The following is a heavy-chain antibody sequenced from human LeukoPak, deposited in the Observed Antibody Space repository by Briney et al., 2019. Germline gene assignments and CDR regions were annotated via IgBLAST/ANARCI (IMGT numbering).Heavy chain of an antibody. CDR1: GGSLSNYY. Sequence: PSETLSLTCTVSGGSLSNYYWSWIRQPPGKGLEWIGYIYYSGSTNYNPSLKSRVTISVDTSKNQFSLNLSSVTAADTAVYYCARRESSGFFDYWGRGTLVTVSS. D-gene: IGHD6-19*01. CDR2: IYYSGST. J-gene: IGHJ4*02. V-gene: IGHV4-59*08. CDR3: ARRESSGFFDY.